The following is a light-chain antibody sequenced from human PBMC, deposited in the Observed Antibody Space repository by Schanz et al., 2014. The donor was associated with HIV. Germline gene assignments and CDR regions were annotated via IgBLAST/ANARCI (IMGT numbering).Light chain of an antibody. CDR3: GSFATATTWV. Sequence: QSALAQPASMSASPGQSVTISCVGSSTDIGDDNYVSWYQHHPGTSPKLLIYDVTVRPSGVSDRFAGSKSGNTASLTISGLQAGDEADYYCGSFATATTWVFGGGTKLTVL. CDR1: STDIGDDNY. CDR2: DVT. J-gene: IGLJ3*02. V-gene: IGLV2-14*03.